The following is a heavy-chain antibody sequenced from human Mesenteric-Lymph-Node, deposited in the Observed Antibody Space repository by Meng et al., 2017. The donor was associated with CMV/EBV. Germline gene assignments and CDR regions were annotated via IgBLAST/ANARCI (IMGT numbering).Heavy chain of an antibody. CDR2: IIPILGIA. V-gene: IGHV1-69*04. CDR3: ARDDDWNLSRDMGYYYGMDV. D-gene: IGHD1-1*01. J-gene: IGHJ6*02. Sequence: SVKVSCKASGGTFSSYTISWVRQAPGQGLEWMGRIIPILGIANYAQKFQGRVTITADKSTSTAYMELSSLRSEDTAVYYCARDDDWNLSRDMGYYYGMDVWGQGTTVTVSS. CDR1: GGTFSSYT.